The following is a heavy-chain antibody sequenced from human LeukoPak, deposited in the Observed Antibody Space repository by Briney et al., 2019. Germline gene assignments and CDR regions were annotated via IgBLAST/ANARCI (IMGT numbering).Heavy chain of an antibody. CDR1: GGAVSSSNYY. D-gene: IGHD6-13*01. CDR2: FSYNAHS. V-gene: IGHV4-61*01. Sequence: SEPLSLTCTVSGGAVSSSNYYWSWIRQSPGKGLEWVGYFSYNAHSDNNPSLKSRVTISIDTSRNQFSLRLTSVTAADTAIYYCARVSVAGTGPDYWGQGTLVTVSS. CDR3: ARVSVAGTGPDY. J-gene: IGHJ4*02.